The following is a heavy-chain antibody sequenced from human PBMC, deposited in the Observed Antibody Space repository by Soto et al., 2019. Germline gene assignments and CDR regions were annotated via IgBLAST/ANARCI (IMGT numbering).Heavy chain of an antibody. V-gene: IGHV4-31*03. Sequence: PSETLSLTCTVSGGSISSGGYYWSWIRQHPGKGLEWIGYIYYSGSTYYNPSLKSRVTISVDTSKNQFSLKLSSVTAADTAVYYCARGPGGITGTIDYWGQGTLVTVSS. CDR3: ARGPGGITGTIDY. D-gene: IGHD1-20*01. CDR1: GGSISSGGYY. J-gene: IGHJ4*02. CDR2: IYYSGST.